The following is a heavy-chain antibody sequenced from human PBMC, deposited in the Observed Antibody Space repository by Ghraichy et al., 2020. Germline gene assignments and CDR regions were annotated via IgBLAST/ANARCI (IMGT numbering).Heavy chain of an antibody. CDR3: VRGGWGAGYIDY. CDR2: IKSSTSSI. D-gene: IGHD1-26*01. CDR1: GFTFSSYN. J-gene: IGHJ4*01. Sequence: GGSLRLSCAASGFTFSSYNMNWVRQAPGKGLEWISYIKSSTSSIYHADSVNGRFTVSRDNARNSLYLQMNSLRDDDTAVYYCVRGGWGAGYIDYWGQGTLVTVSS. V-gene: IGHV3-48*02.